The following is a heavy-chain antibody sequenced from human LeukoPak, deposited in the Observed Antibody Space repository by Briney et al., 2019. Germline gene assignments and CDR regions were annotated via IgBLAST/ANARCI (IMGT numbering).Heavy chain of an antibody. J-gene: IGHJ4*02. CDR3: ARDYYYDSSGYYYEGSGVNY. CDR1: GFTFSSYW. D-gene: IGHD3-22*01. V-gene: IGHV3-7*01. Sequence: GGSLRLSCAASGFTFSSYWMSWVRQAPGKGLEWVANIKQDGSETYYVDSVKGRFTISRDNAKNSLYLQMNSLRAEDTAVYYCARDYYYDSSGYYYEGSGVNYWGQGTLVTVSS. CDR2: IKQDGSET.